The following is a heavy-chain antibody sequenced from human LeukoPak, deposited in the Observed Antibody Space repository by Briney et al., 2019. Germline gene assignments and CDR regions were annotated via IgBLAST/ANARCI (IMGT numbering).Heavy chain of an antibody. V-gene: IGHV5-51*01. Sequence: GESLKISCKVSGYSFSNYWIGWVRQMPGKGLEWMGIIYPGDFDTRYSPSFQGQVTISADKSISTAYLQWSSLKASDTAMYYCARRGKYCSSTSCYFTVWGQGTLVTVSS. J-gene: IGHJ4*02. D-gene: IGHD2-2*01. CDR1: GYSFSNYW. CDR2: IYPGDFDT. CDR3: ARRGKYCSSTSCYFTV.